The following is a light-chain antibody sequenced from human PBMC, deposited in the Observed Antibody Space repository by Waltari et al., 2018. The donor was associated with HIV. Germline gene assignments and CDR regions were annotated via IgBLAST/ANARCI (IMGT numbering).Light chain of an antibody. V-gene: IGLV1-47*01. J-gene: IGLJ3*02. CDR2: RNN. CDR1: SSNIGSNE. Sequence: QSVLTQPPSASGTPGQRVTISCSRSSSNIGSNEIYWYQQLPGTAPKLLIYRNNQRPSGVPDRFSGSKSGTSASLAISGLRSDDEADYYCAVWDDSLSGPVFGGGTKLTVL. CDR3: AVWDDSLSGPV.